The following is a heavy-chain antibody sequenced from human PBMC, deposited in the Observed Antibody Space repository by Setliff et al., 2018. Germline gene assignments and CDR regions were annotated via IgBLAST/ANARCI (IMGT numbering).Heavy chain of an antibody. V-gene: IGHV4-38-2*01. D-gene: IGHD2-21*01. Sequence: PSETLSLTCGVSGYSISSGHFWGWIRQPPGKGLEWLGNIFHSGSTYYNPTLNSRVTMSVEKSKNQFSRKLTSVTAADTAVYYCARAQVVFAISAPVWYFEVWGRGTQVTVS. CDR1: GYSISSGHF. CDR3: ARAQVVFAISAPVWYFEV. CDR2: IFHSGST. J-gene: IGHJ2*01.